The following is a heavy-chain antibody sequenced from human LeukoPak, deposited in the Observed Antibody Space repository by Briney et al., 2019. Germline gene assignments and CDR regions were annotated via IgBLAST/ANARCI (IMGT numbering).Heavy chain of an antibody. D-gene: IGHD6-13*01. V-gene: IGHV4-59*01. CDR2: IYYSGST. CDR1: GGSISSYY. CDR3: ARDSSSWSYDAFDI. Sequence: SETLSLTCTVSGGSISSYYWSWIRQPPGKGLEWIGYIYYSGSTNYNPSLKSRVTISVDTSKNQFSLKLSSVTAADTAVYYCARDSSSWSYDAFDIWGQGTMVTVSS. J-gene: IGHJ3*02.